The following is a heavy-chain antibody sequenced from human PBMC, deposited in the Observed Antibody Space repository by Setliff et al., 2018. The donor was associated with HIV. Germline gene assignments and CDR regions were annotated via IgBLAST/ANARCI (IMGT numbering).Heavy chain of an antibody. D-gene: IGHD2-2*01. Sequence: PGESLKISCKGSGYTFTRYWIGWVRQMPGKGLEWMGIIYPGDSDTRYSPSFQGQVTISADKSISTAYLQWSSLRASDTAVYYCSRASDPSHRMPPTNYYYYMDVWGKGTKVTVSS. CDR2: IYPGDSDT. J-gene: IGHJ6*03. CDR1: GYTFTRYW. V-gene: IGHV5-51*01. CDR3: SRASDPSHRMPPTNYYYYMDV.